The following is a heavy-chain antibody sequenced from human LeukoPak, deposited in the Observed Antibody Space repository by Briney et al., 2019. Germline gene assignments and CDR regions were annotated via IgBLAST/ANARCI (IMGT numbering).Heavy chain of an antibody. Sequence: ASVKVSCKASGYTFTSYGISWVRQAPGQGLEWMGWINPNSGGTNYAQKFQGRVTMTRDTSISTAYMELSRLRSDDTAVYYCARDAPRAAAATGGFDYWGQGTLVTVSS. D-gene: IGHD6-13*01. V-gene: IGHV1-2*02. CDR3: ARDAPRAAAATGGFDY. CDR2: INPNSGGT. J-gene: IGHJ4*02. CDR1: GYTFTSYG.